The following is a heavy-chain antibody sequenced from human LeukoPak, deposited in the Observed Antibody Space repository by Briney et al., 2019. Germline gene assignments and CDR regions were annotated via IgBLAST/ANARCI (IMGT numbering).Heavy chain of an antibody. CDR3: ASRLTDTVTTFYYFEY. CDR2: INPNSGGT. D-gene: IGHD2/OR15-2a*01. J-gene: IGHJ4*02. V-gene: IGHV1-2*02. CDR1: GYTFTGYY. Sequence: EASVKVSCKASGYTFTGYYMHWVRQAPGQGLEWMGWINPNSGGTNYAQKFQGRVTMTEDTSADTAYMELSSLRSDDTAVYYCASRLTDTVTTFYYFEYWGQGTLVTVSS.